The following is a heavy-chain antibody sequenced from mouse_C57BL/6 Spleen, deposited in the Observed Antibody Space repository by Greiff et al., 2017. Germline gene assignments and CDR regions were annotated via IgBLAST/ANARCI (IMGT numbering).Heavy chain of an antibody. CDR3: ASDGDYGSSRNYFDY. CDR1: GFTFSSYA. Sequence: VQLKESGGGLVKPGGSLKLSCAASGFTFSSYAMCWVRQTPEKRLEWVATLSDGGSSTYYPNNVKGRFTISRDNAKNNLYLQMSNLKAEDTAMYYGASDGDYGSSRNYFDYWGQGTTLTVSS. D-gene: IGHD1-1*01. CDR2: LSDGGSST. J-gene: IGHJ2*01. V-gene: IGHV5-4*01.